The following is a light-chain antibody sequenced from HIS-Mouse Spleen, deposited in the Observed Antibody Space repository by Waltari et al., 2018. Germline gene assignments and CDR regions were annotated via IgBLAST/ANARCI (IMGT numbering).Light chain of an antibody. Sequence: QSALTQPASVSGSPGQSITISCTGTSSDVGGYNYVSRYQKHPGKAPKLMIYDVSNRPSGVSNRFSGSKSGNTASLTISGLQAEDEADYYCSSYTSSSTLVVFGGGTKLTVL. CDR3: SSYTSSSTLVV. V-gene: IGLV2-14*03. CDR1: SSDVGGYNY. CDR2: DVS. J-gene: IGLJ2*01.